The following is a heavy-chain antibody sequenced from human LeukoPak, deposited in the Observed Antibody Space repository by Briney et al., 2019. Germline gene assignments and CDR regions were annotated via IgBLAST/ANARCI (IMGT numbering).Heavy chain of an antibody. CDR2: IYYTGET. J-gene: IGHJ4*02. CDR1: GDSITSFY. D-gene: IGHD2-15*01. V-gene: IGHV4-59*08. CDR3: AKTARVAAH. Sequence: SETLSLTCTVSGDSITSFYWSWIRQSPGKGLEYLGYIYYTGETNYNPSLRSRLTMSLDTSRNQFSLKLTSVTAADTAVYSCAKTARVAAHWGQGILVTVSS.